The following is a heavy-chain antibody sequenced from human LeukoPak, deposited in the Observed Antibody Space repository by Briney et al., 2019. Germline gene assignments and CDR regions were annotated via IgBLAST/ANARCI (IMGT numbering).Heavy chain of an antibody. J-gene: IGHJ4*02. D-gene: IGHD6-19*01. Sequence: SETLSLTCTVSGGSISSSSYYWGWIRQPPGKGLEWIGSIYYSGSTYYNPSLKSRVTISVDTSKNQFSLKLSSVTAADTAVYYCARTSSSGLVGGYYFDYWGQGTLVTVSS. CDR2: IYYSGST. CDR1: GGSISSSSYY. V-gene: IGHV4-39*07. CDR3: ARTSSSGLVGGYYFDY.